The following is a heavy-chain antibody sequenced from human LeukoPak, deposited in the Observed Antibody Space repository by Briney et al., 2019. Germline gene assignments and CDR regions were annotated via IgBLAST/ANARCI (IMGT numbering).Heavy chain of an antibody. J-gene: IGHJ6*02. CDR3: ARDRDSSGSRLDV. CDR1: GYTFTSYY. D-gene: IGHD3-22*01. V-gene: IGHV1-2*04. CDR2: INPNSGGT. Sequence: GASVKVSCKASGYTFTSYYMHWVRQAPGQGLEWMGWINPNSGGTNYAQKFQGWVTMTRDTSISTAYMELSRLRSDDTAVYYCARDRDSSGSRLDVWGQGTTVTVSS.